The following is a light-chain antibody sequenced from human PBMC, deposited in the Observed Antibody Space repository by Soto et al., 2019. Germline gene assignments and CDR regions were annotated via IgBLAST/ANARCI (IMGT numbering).Light chain of an antibody. CDR1: HDISNY. V-gene: IGKV1-27*01. CDR3: QKHNTVPLT. CDR2: AAS. J-gene: IGKJ3*01. Sequence: DVQMPQSPSSLSASVGDRVTITCRASHDISNYVAWLQQKPGKAPKLLIYAASTLQPGVPSRFSSGESGLDFTLTSSRLQPEDVATYYFQKHNTVPLTFGPGPKVDIK.